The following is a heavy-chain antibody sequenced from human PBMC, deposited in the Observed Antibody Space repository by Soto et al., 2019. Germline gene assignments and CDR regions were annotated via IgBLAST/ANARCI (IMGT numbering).Heavy chain of an antibody. CDR1: GGSISSGDYY. CDR2: IYYSGST. D-gene: IGHD1-1*01. V-gene: IGHV4-30-4*01. CDR3: ARDRTITNYYYYGMDV. J-gene: IGHJ6*02. Sequence: SETLSLTCTVSGGSISSGDYYWSWIRQPPGKGLEWIGYIYYSGSTYYNPSLKSRVTISVDTSKNQFSLKLSSVTAADTAVYYCARDRTITNYYYYGMDVWGQGTTVTVSS.